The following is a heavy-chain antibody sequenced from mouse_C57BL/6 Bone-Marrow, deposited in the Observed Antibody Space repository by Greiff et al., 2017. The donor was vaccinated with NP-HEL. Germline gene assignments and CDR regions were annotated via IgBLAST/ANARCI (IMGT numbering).Heavy chain of an antibody. CDR3: ARHYYSNYFDY. J-gene: IGHJ2*01. CDR1: GFTFSSYG. D-gene: IGHD2-5*01. CDR2: IGSGGSYT. V-gene: IGHV5-6*01. Sequence: EVKLMESGGDLVKPGGSLKLSCAASGFTFSSYGMSWVRQTPDKRLEWVATIGSGGSYTYCPDSVKGRFTISRDNAKNTLYLQMSSLKSEDTAMYYCARHYYSNYFDYWGQGTTLTVSS.